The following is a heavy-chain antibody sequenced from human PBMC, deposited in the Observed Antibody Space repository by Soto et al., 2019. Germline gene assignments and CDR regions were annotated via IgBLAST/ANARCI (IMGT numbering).Heavy chain of an antibody. CDR1: GGASSSSSYF. Sequence: PSETLSLTCTVSGGASSSSSYFWGWIRQPPGKGLEWIGSIYYSGSTYYNPSLKIRVTVSVDTSKNQFSLKLSSVTAADTAVYYCARHPSNFWFDPWGQGTLVTVSS. CDR2: IYYSGST. D-gene: IGHD4-4*01. J-gene: IGHJ5*02. CDR3: ARHPSNFWFDP. V-gene: IGHV4-39*01.